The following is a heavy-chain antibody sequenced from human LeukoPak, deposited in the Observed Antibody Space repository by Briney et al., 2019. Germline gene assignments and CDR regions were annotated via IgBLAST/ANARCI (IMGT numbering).Heavy chain of an antibody. CDR3: ARDPYCSSNSCYYYYGMDV. V-gene: IGHV4-4*07. Sequence: SETLSLTCIVSGGSISSYYWSWIRQPAGKGLEWIGRIYTSGSTNYNPSLKSRVTMLVDTSKNQFSLKLSSVTAADTAMYYCARDPYCSSNSCYYYYGMDVWGQGTTVTVSS. CDR1: GGSISSYY. D-gene: IGHD2-2*01. CDR2: IYTSGST. J-gene: IGHJ6*02.